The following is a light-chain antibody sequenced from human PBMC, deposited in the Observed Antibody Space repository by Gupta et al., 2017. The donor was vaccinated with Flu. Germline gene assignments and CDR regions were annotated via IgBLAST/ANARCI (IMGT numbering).Light chain of an antibody. CDR2: RNN. Sequence: QSVLTQPPSASGTPGQRVTISCSGSSFNIGSNYVYWYPQLPGTAPKLLIYRNNQRPSGVPDRFSGSKSGTSASLAISGLRSEDEADYYCAAWDDSLSGGVFGGGTKLTVL. J-gene: IGLJ3*02. CDR1: SFNIGSNY. V-gene: IGLV1-47*01. CDR3: AAWDDSLSGGV.